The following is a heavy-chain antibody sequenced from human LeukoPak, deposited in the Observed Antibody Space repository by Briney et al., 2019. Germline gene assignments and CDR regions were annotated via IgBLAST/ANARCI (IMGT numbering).Heavy chain of an antibody. D-gene: IGHD1-26*01. CDR1: GYSISSGYY. Sequence: SETLSLTCIVSGYSISSGYYWGWIRQPPGKGXXXIGSMYQSGSTYYNPSLKSRVTISVDTSKNQFSLKLSSVTAADTAVYYCARGGTRLLPDYWGQGTLVTVSS. CDR3: ARGGTRLLPDY. J-gene: IGHJ4*02. CDR2: MYQSGST. V-gene: IGHV4-38-2*02.